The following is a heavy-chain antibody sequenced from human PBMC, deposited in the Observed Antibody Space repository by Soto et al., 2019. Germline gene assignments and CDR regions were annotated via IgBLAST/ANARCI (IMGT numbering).Heavy chain of an antibody. Sequence: EVQLVESGGGLVQPGGSLRLSCAASGFTFSSYEMNWVRQAPGKGLEWVSYISSSGSTIYYADSVKGRFTISRDNAKNSLSLQMNSLRAEDTAVYYCAREEVTMGRSFYYGMDVWGQGTTVTVSS. V-gene: IGHV3-48*03. CDR2: ISSSGSTI. CDR1: GFTFSSYE. D-gene: IGHD3-10*01. CDR3: AREEVTMGRSFYYGMDV. J-gene: IGHJ6*02.